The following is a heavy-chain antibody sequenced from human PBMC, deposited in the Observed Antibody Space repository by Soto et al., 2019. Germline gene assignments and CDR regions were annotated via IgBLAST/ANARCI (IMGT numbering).Heavy chain of an antibody. CDR3: ARGQWLANYYYYGMDV. CDR1: GYSFTSYW. Sequence: LGESLKISCKGSGYSFTSYWIGWVRQMPGKGLEWMGIIYPGDSDTRYSPSFQGQVTISADKSISTAYLQWSSLKASDTAMYYCARGQWLANYYYYGMDVWGQGTTVTVSS. CDR2: IYPGDSDT. V-gene: IGHV5-51*01. D-gene: IGHD6-19*01. J-gene: IGHJ6*02.